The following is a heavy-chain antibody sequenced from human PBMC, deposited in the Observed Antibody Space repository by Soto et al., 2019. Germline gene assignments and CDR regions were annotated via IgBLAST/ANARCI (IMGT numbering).Heavy chain of an antibody. CDR2: IYYSGST. V-gene: IGHV4-31*02. J-gene: IGHJ4*02. D-gene: IGHD3-16*01. CDR3: ARSDFGYFDY. Sequence: TSETHSLTWSVSGGTISSGGYCWSLIRQHPGKGLEWIGYIYYSGSTYYNPSPKSRVTISVDTSKNQFSLKLSSVTAADTAVYYCARSDFGYFDYWGQGTLVTVSS. CDR1: GGTISSGGYC.